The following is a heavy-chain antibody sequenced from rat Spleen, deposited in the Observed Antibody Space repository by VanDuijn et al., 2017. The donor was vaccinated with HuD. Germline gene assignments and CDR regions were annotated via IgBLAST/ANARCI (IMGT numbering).Heavy chain of an antibody. CDR1: GFTYSNYV. J-gene: IGHJ3*01. D-gene: IGHD4-3*01. CDR3: ARQDTSGYSNWFGY. V-gene: IGHV5S13*01. Sequence: EVQLVESGGGLVQPGRSLKLSCAASGFTYSNYVMAWFRQAPTKGLEWVASISTGGGKTYYRDSVRGRFTISRDYAKNTLYLQRESLRSEDTATYYCARQDTSGYSNWFGYWGQGTLVTVSS. CDR2: ISTGGGKT.